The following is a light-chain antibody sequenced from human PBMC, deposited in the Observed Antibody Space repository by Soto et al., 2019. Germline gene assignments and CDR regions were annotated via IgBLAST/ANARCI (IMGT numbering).Light chain of an antibody. V-gene: IGLV7-46*01. CDR3: LFFDSDTVV. J-gene: IGLJ2*01. CDR2: DTS. Sequence: QAVVTQEPSLTVSPGGTVTLTCGSSTGTVTSGHYPYWFQQKPGQAPRTLIYDTSNKHSWTPARFSGSLLGGKAALTLSGAQPEDEAEYYCLFFDSDTVVFGGGTQLTVL. CDR1: TGTVTSGHY.